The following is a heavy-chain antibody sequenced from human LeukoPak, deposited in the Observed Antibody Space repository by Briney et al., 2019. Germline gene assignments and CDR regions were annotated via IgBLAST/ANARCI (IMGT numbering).Heavy chain of an antibody. Sequence: ASVKVSCKASGYTFTGYYMHWVRQAPGQGLEWMGWINPNSGGTNYARKFQGRVTMTRDTSISTAYMELSRLRSEDTAVYYCARDGLVPATPRFDYWGQGTLVTVSS. D-gene: IGHD2-2*01. CDR2: INPNSGGT. CDR1: GYTFTGYY. J-gene: IGHJ4*02. V-gene: IGHV1-2*02. CDR3: ARDGLVPATPRFDY.